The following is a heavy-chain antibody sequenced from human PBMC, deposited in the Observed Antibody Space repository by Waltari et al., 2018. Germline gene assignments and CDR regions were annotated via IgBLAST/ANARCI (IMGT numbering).Heavy chain of an antibody. D-gene: IGHD2-21*02. CDR1: GGSFRGYY. J-gene: IGHJ4*02. Sequence: QVQLQQWGAGLLKPSETLSLTCAVYGGSFRGYYWSLIRQPHGKGLEWIGEINHSGSTNYNPSLKSRVTISVDTSKNQFSLKLSSVTAADTAVYYCARGALSYCGGDCYSGYFDYWGQGTLVTVSS. CDR3: ARGALSYCGGDCYSGYFDY. V-gene: IGHV4-34*01. CDR2: INHSGST.